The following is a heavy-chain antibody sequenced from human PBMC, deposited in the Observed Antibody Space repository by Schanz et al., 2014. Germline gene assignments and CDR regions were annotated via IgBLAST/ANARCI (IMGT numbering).Heavy chain of an antibody. Sequence: EQLVESGGGLVQPGGSLRLSCAASGFPFSYYTMNWVRQAPGKGPEWVACIGRRGQVIYYADSMEGRFTISRDNAQNSLFLQMNSLTAEDTAVYYCAKYGTGKGVSFEYWGQGTLVTVSS. CDR1: GFPFSYYT. V-gene: IGHV3-21*01. J-gene: IGHJ4*02. CDR3: AKYGTGKGVSFEY. CDR2: IGRRGQVI. D-gene: IGHD1-26*01.